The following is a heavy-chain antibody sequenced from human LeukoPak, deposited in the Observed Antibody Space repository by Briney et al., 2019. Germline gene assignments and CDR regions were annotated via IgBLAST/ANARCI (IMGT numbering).Heavy chain of an antibody. CDR3: ARSGGVYSSSWYRYYFDY. J-gene: IGHJ4*02. D-gene: IGHD6-13*01. Sequence: PSETLSLTCTVSGGSLSSYYWSWIRQPPGKGLEWIGYIYYSGSTNYNPSLKSRVTISVDTSKNQFSLKLSSVTAADTAVYYCARSGGVYSSSWYRYYFDYWGQGTLVTVSS. V-gene: IGHV4-59*01. CDR1: GGSLSSYY. CDR2: IYYSGST.